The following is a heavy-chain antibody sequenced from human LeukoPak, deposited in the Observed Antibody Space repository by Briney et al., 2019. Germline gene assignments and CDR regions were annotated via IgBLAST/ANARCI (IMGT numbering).Heavy chain of an antibody. CDR3: AKGDVYGGTHDY. Sequence: PGGSLRLSCAASGFTFSSYGMHWVRQAPGKGLEWVAVIWYDGNNKYYADSVKGRFTISRDNSKNTLYLQMNSLRTEDTAVYYCAKGDVYGGTHDYWGQGTLVTVSS. CDR2: IWYDGNNK. J-gene: IGHJ4*02. D-gene: IGHD4-23*01. V-gene: IGHV3-30*02. CDR1: GFTFSSYG.